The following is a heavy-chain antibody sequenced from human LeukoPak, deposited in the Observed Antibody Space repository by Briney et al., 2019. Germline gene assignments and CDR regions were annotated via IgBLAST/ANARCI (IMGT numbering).Heavy chain of an antibody. J-gene: IGHJ5*02. D-gene: IGHD3-10*01. CDR3: ARRITMVQGVIYFDP. CDR1: GGSFSGYY. Sequence: SETLSLTCAVYGGSFSGYYWSWIRQPPGKGLEWIGEINHSGSTNYNPSLKSRVTISADTSKNQFSLKLSSVTAADTAVYYCARRITMVQGVIYFDPWGQGTLVTVSS. V-gene: IGHV4-34*01. CDR2: INHSGST.